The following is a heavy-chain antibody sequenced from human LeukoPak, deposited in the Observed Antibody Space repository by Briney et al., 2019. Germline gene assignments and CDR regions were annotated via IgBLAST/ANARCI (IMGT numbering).Heavy chain of an antibody. Sequence: AASVKVSCKASGYTFTSYYMHWVRQAPGQGLEWMGIINPSGGSTSYAQKFQGRVTMTRDTSTSTVYMELSSLRSGDTAVYYCARDMEMATIFDYWGQGTLVTASS. CDR1: GYTFTSYY. J-gene: IGHJ4*02. D-gene: IGHD5-24*01. V-gene: IGHV1-46*01. CDR2: INPSGGST. CDR3: ARDMEMATIFDY.